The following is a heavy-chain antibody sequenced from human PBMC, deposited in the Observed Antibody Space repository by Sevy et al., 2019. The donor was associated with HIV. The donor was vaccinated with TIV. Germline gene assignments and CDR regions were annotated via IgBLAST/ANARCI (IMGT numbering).Heavy chain of an antibody. CDR2: ISSRGSTI. J-gene: IGHJ6*02. D-gene: IGHD5-18*01. CDR1: GFTFSDYY. CDR3: ARDPGYSYGYFYGLDV. V-gene: IGHV3-11*01. Sequence: GESLKISCAASGFTFSDYYMSWIRQAPGKGLEWVSYISSRGSTIYYADSVKGRLTISRDNAKNSLYLQMNSLRAEDTAVYYCARDPGYSYGYFYGLDVWGQGTTVTVSS.